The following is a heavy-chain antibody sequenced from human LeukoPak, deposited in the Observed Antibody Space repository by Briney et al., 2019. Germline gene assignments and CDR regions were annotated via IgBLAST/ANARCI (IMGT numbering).Heavy chain of an antibody. CDR3: AEDSRGYNDDFDI. CDR1: GFTVSSNY. D-gene: IGHD3-22*01. J-gene: IGHJ3*02. Sequence: GGSLRLSCAASGFTVSSNYMSWVRQAPGKGLEWVSVIYSGGSTYYADSVKGRFTISRDNSKNTLYLQMNSLRAEDTAVYYCAEDSRGYNDDFDIWGQGTMVTVSS. CDR2: IYSGGST. V-gene: IGHV3-53*01.